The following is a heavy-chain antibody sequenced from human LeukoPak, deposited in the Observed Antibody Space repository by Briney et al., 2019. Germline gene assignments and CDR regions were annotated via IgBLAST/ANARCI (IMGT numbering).Heavy chain of an antibody. CDR3: ASGTRDTYYDILTGLDY. CDR2: INPGGGST. CDR1: GYTFTSYY. V-gene: IGHV1-46*01. J-gene: IGHJ4*02. Sequence: ASVKVSCKASGYTFTSYYMHWVRQAPGQGLEWMGIINPGGGSTSYAQKFQGRVTMTRDTSTSTVYMELSSLRSEDTAVYYRASGTRDTYYDILTGLDYWGQGTLVTVSS. D-gene: IGHD3-9*01.